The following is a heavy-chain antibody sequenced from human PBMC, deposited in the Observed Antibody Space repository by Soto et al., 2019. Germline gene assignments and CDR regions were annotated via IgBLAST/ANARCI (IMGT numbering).Heavy chain of an antibody. CDR2: IYWDNDD. V-gene: IGHV2-5*02. CDR1: GFSLTTRGVG. D-gene: IGHD6-13*01. Sequence: QITLKESGPTLVNPTQTLTLTCTFSGFSLTTRGVGVGWIRQPPGKALEWLAFIYWDNDDRYSPSLKSRLTIPKDPSRNQVVLTLTNRGPVDTASYYCAHTPTCIYRSHYFDFWGQGTLVTVSS. J-gene: IGHJ4*02. CDR3: AHTPTCIYRSHYFDF.